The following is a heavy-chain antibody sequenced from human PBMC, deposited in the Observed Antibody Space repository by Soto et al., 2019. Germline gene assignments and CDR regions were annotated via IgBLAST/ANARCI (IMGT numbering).Heavy chain of an antibody. V-gene: IGHV4-38-2*01. J-gene: IGHJ5*02. CDR3: ARVGPWVPYYYDSSPYTFENWFDP. D-gene: IGHD3-22*01. Sequence: PSETLSLTCAVSGYSLSSGYYWGWLRQPPGKGLEWIGGIYHGGSTYYNPSLNSRVTLSIDMTNNHVSLILNSVTAADTAVYYCARVGPWVPYYYDSSPYTFENWFDPWGQGTLVTVSS. CDR1: GYSLSSGYY. CDR2: IYHGGST.